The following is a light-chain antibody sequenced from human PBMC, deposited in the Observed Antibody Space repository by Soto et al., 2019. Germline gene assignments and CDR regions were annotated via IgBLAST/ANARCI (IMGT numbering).Light chain of an antibody. V-gene: IGKV3-15*01. Sequence: EIVMTQSPATLSVSPGEGATLSCRASQSVRTNLAWYQQKPGQAPRLLIYGASTRVTGIPARFSGSGSGTEFTLTISSLQSEDFAVYYCQQYNIWPLSFGPGTKVDIK. J-gene: IGKJ3*01. CDR2: GAS. CDR3: QQYNIWPLS. CDR1: QSVRTN.